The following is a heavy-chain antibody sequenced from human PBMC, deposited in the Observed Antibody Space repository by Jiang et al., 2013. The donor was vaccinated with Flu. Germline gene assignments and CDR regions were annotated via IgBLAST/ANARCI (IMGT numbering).Heavy chain of an antibody. V-gene: IGHV1-18*01. CDR1: GYSFTTYG. Sequence: GAEVKKPGASVKVSCKASGYSFTTYGISWVRQAPGQGLEWMGWISPYSGSTNYAQKLQDRVSMTTDTPTSTAYVELTSLRSDDTAVYYCARSLTGGGDFDYWGQGTLVSVSP. J-gene: IGHJ4*02. CDR2: ISPYSGST. D-gene: IGHD7-27*01. CDR3: ARSLTGGGDFDY.